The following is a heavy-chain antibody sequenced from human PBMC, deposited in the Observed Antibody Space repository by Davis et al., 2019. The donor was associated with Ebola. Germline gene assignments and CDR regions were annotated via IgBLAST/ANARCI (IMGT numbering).Heavy chain of an antibody. J-gene: IGHJ4*02. V-gene: IGHV4-59*01. Sequence: PSETLSLTCTVSGGSINYSYWSWIRQPPGKALEWIGYISYSGSTSYNPSLKTRVTMSVDTSKNQFSLKLSSVTTADTAIYYCAKETRGGAQDQWGQGTLVTVSS. CDR1: GGSINYSY. D-gene: IGHD2-21*01. CDR3: AKETRGGAQDQ. CDR2: ISYSGST.